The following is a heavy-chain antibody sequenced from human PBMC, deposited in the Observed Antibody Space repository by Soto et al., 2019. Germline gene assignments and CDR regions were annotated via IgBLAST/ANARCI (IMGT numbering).Heavy chain of an antibody. CDR1: GGTFSRHS. CDR2: ISPLFGIA. V-gene: IGHV1-69*13. Sequence: SVKVSCKASGGTFSRHSVSWVRKAPGQGMEWMGGISPLFGIAKSAQKFQGRVTITADESTVTAYMELSRLRSEDTAVFYCARDSPYSSGWFYFHNYYYYYCMDVWCQGTTVTVSS. CDR3: ARDSPYSSGWFYFHNYYYYYCMDV. J-gene: IGHJ6*02. D-gene: IGHD6-19*01.